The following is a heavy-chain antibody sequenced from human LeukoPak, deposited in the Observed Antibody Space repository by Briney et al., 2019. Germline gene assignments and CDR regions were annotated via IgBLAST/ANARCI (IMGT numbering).Heavy chain of an antibody. Sequence: GGSLRLSCAASGFTFSSYEMNWVRQAPEKGLEWVSYISSSGSTIYYADSVKGRFTISRDNAKNSLYLQMNSLRAEDTAVYYCARANEVGAFDIWGQGTMVTVSS. CDR3: ARANEVGAFDI. J-gene: IGHJ3*02. CDR1: GFTFSSYE. D-gene: IGHD4/OR15-4a*01. CDR2: ISSSGSTI. V-gene: IGHV3-48*03.